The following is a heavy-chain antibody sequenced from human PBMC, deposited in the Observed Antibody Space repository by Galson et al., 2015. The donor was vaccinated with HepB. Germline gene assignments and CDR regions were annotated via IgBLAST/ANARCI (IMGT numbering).Heavy chain of an antibody. CDR3: ARESYGDYLWFPFYYYYMDV. Sequence: SLRLSCAASGFTFSSYWMSWVRQAPGKGLEWVANIKQDESEKYYVDSVKGRFTISRDNAKNSLYLQMNSLRAEDTAVYYCARESYGDYLWFPFYYYYMDVWGKGTTVTVSS. V-gene: IGHV3-7*03. CDR1: GFTFSSYW. D-gene: IGHD4-17*01. J-gene: IGHJ6*03. CDR2: IKQDESEK.